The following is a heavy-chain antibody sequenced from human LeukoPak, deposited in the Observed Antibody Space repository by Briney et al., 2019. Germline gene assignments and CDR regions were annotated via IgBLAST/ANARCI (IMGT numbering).Heavy chain of an antibody. Sequence: SGGSLRLSCAGSGFTFGDFWMTWVRQTPGKGLEWVANIKEDGTEKNLVDSVKGRFTISRDNTKNLLFLEMNNLRGDDTAIYYCVRESRPGGAMGLYHNLDYWGQGTLVAVSS. CDR3: VRESRPGGAMGLYHNLDY. J-gene: IGHJ4*02. CDR1: GFTFGDFW. CDR2: IKEDGTEK. V-gene: IGHV3-7*01. D-gene: IGHD1-1*01.